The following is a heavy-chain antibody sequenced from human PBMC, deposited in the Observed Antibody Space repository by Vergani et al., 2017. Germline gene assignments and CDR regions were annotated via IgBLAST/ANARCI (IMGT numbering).Heavy chain of an antibody. CDR3: ASLRYYGSGSYYNVNLPNYYYYGMDV. CDR2: VYHSGSN. CDR1: GGSISSSNW. Sequence: QVQLQESGPGLVKPSETLSLTCAVSGGSISSSNWWSWVRPPPGKGLEWIGEVYHSGSNNYNPSLKSRVTISVDTAKNQFSLKLSSVTAADTAVYYCASLRYYGSGSYYNVNLPNYYYYGMDVWGQGTTVTVSS. J-gene: IGHJ6*02. V-gene: IGHV4-4*02. D-gene: IGHD3-10*01.